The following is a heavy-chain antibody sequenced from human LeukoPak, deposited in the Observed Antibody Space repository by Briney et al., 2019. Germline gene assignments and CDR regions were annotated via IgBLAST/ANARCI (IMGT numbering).Heavy chain of an antibody. CDR2: IYYSGST. CDR3: ARLSSSWYYFDY. D-gene: IGHD6-13*01. V-gene: IGHV4-39*01. Sequence: SETLSLTCTVSGGSISSSSYYWGWIRQPPGKGLEWIGSIYYSGSTYYNPSLKSRVTISVDTSKNQFSLKLSSVTAADTAVYYCARLSSSWYYFDYWGQGTLVTVSS. CDR1: GGSISSSSYY. J-gene: IGHJ4*02.